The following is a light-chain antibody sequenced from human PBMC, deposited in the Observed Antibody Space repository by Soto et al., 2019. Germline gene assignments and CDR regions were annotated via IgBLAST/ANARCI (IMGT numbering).Light chain of an antibody. CDR2: EVN. J-gene: IGLJ1*01. Sequence: QSALTQPPSASGSPGQSVAISCTGTSSDVGGYNYVSWYQQHPGKAPKLMIYEVNNRPSGVPDRFSGSKSGNTASLTVSGLQAEDEADDYCSSYASSSNVFGTGTELTVL. V-gene: IGLV2-8*01. CDR1: SSDVGGYNY. CDR3: SSYASSSNV.